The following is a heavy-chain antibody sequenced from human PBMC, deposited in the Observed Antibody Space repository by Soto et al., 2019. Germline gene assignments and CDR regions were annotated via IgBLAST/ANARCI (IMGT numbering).Heavy chain of an antibody. V-gene: IGHV3-53*01. CDR2: LYDVDGT. D-gene: IGHD1-1*01. Sequence: VQLVESGGGLIQPGGSLRLSCAASGFTVSGKKYFAWVRQAPGKGLEWVSALYDVDGTYYADSVKGRFTTSGDSSKTFVALKMITLRPDATAVYYCATCHRGEHAYDIGGQGEAVTLSS. J-gene: IGHJ3*02. CDR3: ATCHRGEHAYDI. CDR1: GFTVSGKKY.